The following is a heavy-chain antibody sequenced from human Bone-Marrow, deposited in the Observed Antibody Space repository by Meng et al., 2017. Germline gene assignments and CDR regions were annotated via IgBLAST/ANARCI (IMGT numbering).Heavy chain of an antibody. CDR2: IHGGGAT. Sequence: DGRLVETGGGLIQPGGSLRLSCAASALIVSSNYMSWVRQAPGKGLEWVSVIHGGGATYYADSVKGRFTISRDNSENTLYLQMNSLRAEDTAVYYCATGYDFDYWGQGTLVTVSS. V-gene: IGHV3-53*02. D-gene: IGHD5-18*01. J-gene: IGHJ4*02. CDR3: ATGYDFDY. CDR1: ALIVSSNY.